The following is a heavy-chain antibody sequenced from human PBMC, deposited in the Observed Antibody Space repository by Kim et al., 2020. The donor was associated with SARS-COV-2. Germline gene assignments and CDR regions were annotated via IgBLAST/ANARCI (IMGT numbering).Heavy chain of an antibody. CDR3: ARADRGIVGATVYYFDY. CDR2: MNPNSGNT. V-gene: IGHV1-8*02. Sequence: ASVKVSCKASGYTFTSYDINWVRQATGQGLEWMGWMNPNSGNTGYAQKFQGSVTMTRNTSISTAYMELSSLRSEDTAVYYCARADRGIVGATVYYFDYWGQGTLVTVSS. CDR1: GYTFTSYD. D-gene: IGHD1-26*01. J-gene: IGHJ4*02.